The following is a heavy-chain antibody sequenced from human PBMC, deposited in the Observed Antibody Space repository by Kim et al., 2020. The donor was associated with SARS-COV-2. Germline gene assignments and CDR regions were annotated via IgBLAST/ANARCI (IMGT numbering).Heavy chain of an antibody. Sequence: ASVKVSCKASGYTFTGYYMLWVRQAPGQGLEWMGRINPNSGGTNYAQKFQGRVTMTRDTSISTAYIELSRLRSDDTAVYCCARGRGYDPTHYYYGMDVWGQGTTVPVSS. V-gene: IGHV1-2*06. D-gene: IGHD5-12*01. J-gene: IGHJ6*02. CDR3: ARGRGYDPTHYYYGMDV. CDR2: INPNSGGT. CDR1: GYTFTGYY.